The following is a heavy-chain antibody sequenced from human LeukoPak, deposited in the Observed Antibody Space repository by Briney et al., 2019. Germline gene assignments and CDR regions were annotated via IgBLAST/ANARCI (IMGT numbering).Heavy chain of an antibody. D-gene: IGHD2-2*01. CDR1: GFTFSSYA. CDR3: ARDPGVPAARYYYYYYMDV. Sequence: GGSLRLSCAASGFTFSSYAMSWVRQAPGKGLEWVSAISGSGGSTYYADSVKGRFTISRDNAKNSLYLQMNSLRAEDTAVYYCARDPGVPAARYYYYYYMDVWGKGTTVTVSS. V-gene: IGHV3-23*01. CDR2: ISGSGGST. J-gene: IGHJ6*03.